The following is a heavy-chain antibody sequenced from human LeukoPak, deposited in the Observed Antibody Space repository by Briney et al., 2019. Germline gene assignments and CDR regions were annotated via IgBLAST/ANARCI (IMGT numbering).Heavy chain of an antibody. V-gene: IGHV4-61*01. D-gene: IGHD6-19*01. Sequence: SETLSLTCTVSGGSVSSGSNCWGWIRQPPGKGLEWIGYIYYSGSTNYNPSLESRVTISVDTSKNQFSLRLISVTAADTAVYYCARGQGFGWYYFDYWGQGTLVTVSS. J-gene: IGHJ4*02. CDR3: ARGQGFGWYYFDY. CDR2: IYYSGST. CDR1: GGSVSSGSNC.